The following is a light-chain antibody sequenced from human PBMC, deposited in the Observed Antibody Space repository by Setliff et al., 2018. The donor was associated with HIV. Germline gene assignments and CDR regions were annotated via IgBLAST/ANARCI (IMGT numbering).Light chain of an antibody. CDR1: SSDVGGYNY. J-gene: IGLJ1*01. CDR3: CSYTSSLTYV. V-gene: IGLV2-11*01. Sequence: QSALTQPASVSGSPGQSVTMSCTGTSSDVGGYNYVSWYQQHPGKAPKLMIYDVSKRPSGVPDRFSGSKSGNTAFLTISGLQGEDEADYYCCSYTSSLTYVFGTGTRAPS. CDR2: DVS.